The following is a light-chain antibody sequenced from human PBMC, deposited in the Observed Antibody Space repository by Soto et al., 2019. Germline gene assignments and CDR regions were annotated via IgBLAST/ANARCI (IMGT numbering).Light chain of an antibody. J-gene: IGKJ4*01. CDR1: QGIRND. CDR2: AAS. V-gene: IGKV1-6*01. CDR3: LQDYDYPLT. Sequence: AIQMTQSPSSLSASVGDRVTITCRASQGIRNDLGWYQQKPGKAPKLLVYAASTLQSGVPSRFRGSGSGTEFTLTISSLQPEDFTTYYCLQDYDYPLTFGGGTKVEIK.